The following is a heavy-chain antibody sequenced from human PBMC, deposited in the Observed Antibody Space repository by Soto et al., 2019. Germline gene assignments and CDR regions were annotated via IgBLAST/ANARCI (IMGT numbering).Heavy chain of an antibody. CDR3: ERDVSGTGLDI. Sequence: SETLSLTCNVSGDSIGRFYWSWIRQSAEKGLEWIGRIYSTGGTAYNPALEGRVTISLDRSNNHVSLEMNAVTAADTAVYFCERDVSGTGLDIWGRGTRVTVSS. CDR1: GDSIGRFY. D-gene: IGHD1-26*01. V-gene: IGHV4-4*07. CDR2: IYSTGGT. J-gene: IGHJ6*02.